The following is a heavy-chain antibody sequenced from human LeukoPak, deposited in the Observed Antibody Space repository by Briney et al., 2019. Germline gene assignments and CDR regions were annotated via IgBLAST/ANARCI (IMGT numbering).Heavy chain of an antibody. V-gene: IGHV4-34*01. J-gene: IGHJ6*02. CDR3: ARGSDCSGGSCYYYYGMDV. CDR2: INHSGST. CDR1: GGSISSYY. Sequence: PSETLSLTCTVSGGSISSYYWSWIRQPPGKGLEWIGEINHSGSTNYNPSLKSRVTISVDTSKNQFSLKLSSVTAADTAVYYCARGSDCSGGSCYYYYGMDVWGQGTTVTVSS. D-gene: IGHD2-15*01.